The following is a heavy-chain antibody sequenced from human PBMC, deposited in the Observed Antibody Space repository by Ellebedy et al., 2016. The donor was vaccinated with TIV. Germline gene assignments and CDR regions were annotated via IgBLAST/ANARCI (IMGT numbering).Heavy chain of an antibody. V-gene: IGHV1-8*01. Sequence: ASVKVSCXASGYTFTSYDINWVRQATGQGLEWMGWMNPNSGNTGYAQKFQGRVTMTRNTSISTAYMELSSLRSEDTAVYYCARAIRKTRVVVTAMYYFDYWGQGTLVTVSS. CDR2: MNPNSGNT. J-gene: IGHJ4*02. D-gene: IGHD2-21*02. CDR1: GYTFTSYD. CDR3: ARAIRKTRVVVTAMYYFDY.